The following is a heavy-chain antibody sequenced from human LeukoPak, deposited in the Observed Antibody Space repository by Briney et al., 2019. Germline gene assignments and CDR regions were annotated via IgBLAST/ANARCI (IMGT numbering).Heavy chain of an antibody. J-gene: IGHJ4*02. CDR2: IRNDGSNK. Sequence: GGSLRLSCAASGFTFSGYGTHWVRQAPGKGLEWVAFIRNDGSNKYYAGSMKGRFTISRDNSKNTLYLQINSLRTEDTAIYYCAKDDILTGYSLDYWGQGTLVTVSS. D-gene: IGHD3-9*01. V-gene: IGHV3-30*02. CDR3: AKDDILTGYSLDY. CDR1: GFTFSGYG.